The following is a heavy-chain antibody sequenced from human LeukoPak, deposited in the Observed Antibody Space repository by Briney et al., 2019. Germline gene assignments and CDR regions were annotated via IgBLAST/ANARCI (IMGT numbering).Heavy chain of an antibody. CDR3: ARERQFYYDSSGPLLAAFDI. D-gene: IGHD3-22*01. CDR1: GYTFTRYG. CDR2: ISAYNRNT. Sequence: ASVKVSCKASGYTFTRYGISWVRQAPGQGLEWMGWISAYNRNTNYAQKFQGRVTMTTDTSTTTAYMELTSLTSDDTAVYYCARERQFYYDSSGPLLAAFDIWGQGTVVTVSS. V-gene: IGHV1-18*01. J-gene: IGHJ3*02.